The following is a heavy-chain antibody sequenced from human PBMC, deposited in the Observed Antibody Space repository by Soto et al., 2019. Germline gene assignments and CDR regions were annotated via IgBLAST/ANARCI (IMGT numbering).Heavy chain of an antibody. V-gene: IGHV1-69*01. Sequence: QVQLVQSGAEVKKPGSSVNVSWKASGGTFSSYSISWVRQAPGQGLGWMGGIIPIFGTANYAQKFQGRVTITADESTSTAYMELSSLRSEDTAVYYCASRVSGYSSGWYWDYWGQGTLVTVSS. D-gene: IGHD6-19*01. J-gene: IGHJ4*02. CDR2: IIPIFGTA. CDR3: ASRVSGYSSGWYWDY. CDR1: GGTFSSYS.